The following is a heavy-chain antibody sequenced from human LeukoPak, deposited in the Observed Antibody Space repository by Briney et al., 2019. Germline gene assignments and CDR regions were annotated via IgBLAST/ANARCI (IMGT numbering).Heavy chain of an antibody. J-gene: IGHJ4*02. CDR1: GFTFSSYA. D-gene: IGHD2-2*01. CDR3: ARDPPYCSSTSCFLDY. CDR2: ISSSSSYI. Sequence: GGSLRLSCAASGFTFSSYAMSWVRQAPGKGLEWVSSISSSSSYIYYADSVKGRFTISRDNAKNSLYLQMNSLRAEDTAVYYCARDPPYCSSTSCFLDYWGQGTLVTVSS. V-gene: IGHV3-21*01.